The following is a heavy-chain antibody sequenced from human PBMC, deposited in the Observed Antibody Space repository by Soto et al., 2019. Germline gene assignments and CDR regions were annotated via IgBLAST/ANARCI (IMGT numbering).Heavy chain of an antibody. CDR1: GFTVSSNY. D-gene: IGHD3-22*01. J-gene: IGHJ4*02. V-gene: IGHV3-53*01. CDR3: ARGFSDSSGYKTSSFHY. CDR2: IYSGGST. Sequence: GGSLRLSCAASGFTVSSNYMSWVRQAPGKGLEWVSVIYSGGSTDYADSVKGRFTISRDNSKNTLYLQMNSLRAEDTAVYSCARGFSDSSGYKTSSFHYWGQGTLVTVSS.